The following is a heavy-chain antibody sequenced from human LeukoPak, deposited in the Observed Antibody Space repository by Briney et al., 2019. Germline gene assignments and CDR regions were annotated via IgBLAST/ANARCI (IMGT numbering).Heavy chain of an antibody. CDR1: GFSLSRYW. CDR3: ARGEDYGDPY. V-gene: IGHV3-7*01. J-gene: IGHJ4*02. D-gene: IGHD4-17*01. CDR2: IGKDGSGN. Sequence: GGSLRLSCVASGFSLSRYWMSWVRQAPGKGLEWVANIGKDGSGNHYVDSVEGRFTISRDNAKNSLYLQMDSLRAEDTAVYYCARGEDYGDPYWGQGTLVTVSS.